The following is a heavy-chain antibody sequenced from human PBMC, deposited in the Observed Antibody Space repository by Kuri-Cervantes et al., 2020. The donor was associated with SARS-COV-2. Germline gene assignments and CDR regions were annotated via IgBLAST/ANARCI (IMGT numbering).Heavy chain of an antibody. Sequence: GGSLRLSCAASGFTFSSYAMHWVRQAPGKGLEWVAVISYDGSNKYYADSVKGRFTISRDNAKNSLYLQMNSLRDGDTAVYYCARDGVVVVAGYYYYYYMGVWGKGTTVTVSS. V-gene: IGHV3-30*07. CDR2: ISYDGSNK. D-gene: IGHD2-15*01. CDR1: GFTFSSYA. CDR3: ARDGVVVVAGYYYYYYMGV. J-gene: IGHJ6*03.